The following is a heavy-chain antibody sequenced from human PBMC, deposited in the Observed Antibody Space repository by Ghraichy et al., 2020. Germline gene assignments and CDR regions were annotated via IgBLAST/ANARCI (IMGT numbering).Heavy chain of an antibody. CDR3: ARDLGAGYYGMDV. CDR1: GGSISSYY. Sequence: SETLSLTCTVSGGSISSYYWSWIRQPPGKGLEWIGYIYYSGSTNYNPSLKSRVTISVDTSKNQFSLKLSSVTAADTAVYYCARDLGAGYYGMDVWGQGTTVPVSS. J-gene: IGHJ6*02. CDR2: IYYSGST. D-gene: IGHD3-16*01. V-gene: IGHV4-59*01.